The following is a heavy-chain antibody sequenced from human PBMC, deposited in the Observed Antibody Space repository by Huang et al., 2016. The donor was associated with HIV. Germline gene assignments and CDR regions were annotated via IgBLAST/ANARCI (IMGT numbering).Heavy chain of an antibody. J-gene: IGHJ4*02. V-gene: IGHV5-51*03. CDR3: ATTDASLATSFDH. CDR2: VYPGNPDT. Sequence: EVQLEQSGAEVKKPGGSLKISCKASGYIFSNYWIGWVGQMPGKGLEWLGFVYPGNPDTRSGPSFYGRVTVSVDKSIATAYLQWSSLRPSDTARYYCATTDASLATSFDHWGRGTMLTVSS. CDR1: GYIFSNYW.